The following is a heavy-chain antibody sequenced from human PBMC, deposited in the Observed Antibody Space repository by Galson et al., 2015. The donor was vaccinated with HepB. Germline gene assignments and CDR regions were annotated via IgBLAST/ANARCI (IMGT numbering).Heavy chain of an antibody. CDR3: ARAWDDYGDYEVGY. CDR2: ISSSGSTI. CDR1: GSTFSDYY. Sequence: SLRLSCAASGSTFSDYYMSWLRQAPGKGLEWVSYISSSGSTIYYADSVKGRFTISRDNAKNSLYLQMNSLRAEVTAVYYCARAWDDYGDYEVGYWGQGTLVTVSS. J-gene: IGHJ4*02. V-gene: IGHV3-11*01. D-gene: IGHD4-17*01.